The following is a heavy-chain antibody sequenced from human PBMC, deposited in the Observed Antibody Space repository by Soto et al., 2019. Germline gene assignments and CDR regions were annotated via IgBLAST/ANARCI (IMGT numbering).Heavy chain of an antibody. Sequence: SETLSLTCTVSGDSISSSSYYWGWIRQPPGKGLEWIGSIYYSGSTYYNPSLKSRVTMSVDTSKNQFSLKLSSVTAADTAVYYCAGASDLSRFDYWGQGTLVTVSS. V-gene: IGHV4-39*01. CDR1: GDSISSSSYY. CDR2: IYYSGST. CDR3: AGASDLSRFDY. D-gene: IGHD2-21*02. J-gene: IGHJ4*02.